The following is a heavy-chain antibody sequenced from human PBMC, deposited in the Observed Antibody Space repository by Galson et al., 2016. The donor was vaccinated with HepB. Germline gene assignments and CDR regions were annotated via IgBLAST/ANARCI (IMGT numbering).Heavy chain of an antibody. Sequence: SETLSLTCTVSGGSISSSSYYWGWIRQPPGKGLEWIASIYYSGSTYYNPSLKSRVTISVDTSKNQFSLKLNSVSAADTAVYHCARHDGGHSVNWFDPWGQGTPVTVSS. V-gene: IGHV4-39*01. D-gene: IGHD3-16*01. J-gene: IGHJ5*02. CDR3: ARHDGGHSVNWFDP. CDR1: GGSISSSSYY. CDR2: IYYSGST.